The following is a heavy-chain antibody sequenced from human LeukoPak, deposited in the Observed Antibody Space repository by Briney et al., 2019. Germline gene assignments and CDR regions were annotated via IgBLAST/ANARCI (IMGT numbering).Heavy chain of an antibody. V-gene: IGHV3-30*04. CDR3: AKGGAVVGTIDY. J-gene: IGHJ4*02. CDR2: ISYDGRKA. D-gene: IGHD6-19*01. CDR1: GFTFSSYA. Sequence: GVSLRLSCAASGFTFSSYAMHWVRQAPGKGLEWVAVISYDGRKAEYADAVKGRFTISRDNSKNTLYLQMNSLRVEDTAVFYCAKGGAVVGTIDYWGQGTLVTVST.